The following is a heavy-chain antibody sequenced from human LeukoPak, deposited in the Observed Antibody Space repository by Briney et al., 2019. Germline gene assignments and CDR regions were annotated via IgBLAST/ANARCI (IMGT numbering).Heavy chain of an antibody. V-gene: IGHV4-59*01. J-gene: IGHJ6*02. D-gene: IGHD6-13*01. CDR1: GGSISSYY. Sequence: PSETLSLTCTVSGGSISSYYWSWIRQPPGKGLEWIGCIYYSGSTNYNPSLKSRVTISVDTSKNQFSLKLSSVTAADTAVYYCARDYSSSGNYYGMDVWGQGTTVTVSS. CDR2: IYYSGST. CDR3: ARDYSSSGNYYGMDV.